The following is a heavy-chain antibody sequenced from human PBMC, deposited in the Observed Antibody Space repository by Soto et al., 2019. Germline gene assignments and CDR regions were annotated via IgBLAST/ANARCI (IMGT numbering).Heavy chain of an antibody. CDR3: VRLIGNSWLDS. CDR1: GGSISSGGYY. J-gene: IGHJ5*01. Sequence: SETLSLTCTVSGGSISSGGYYWSWIRQHPGKGLEWIGYIYYSGNTYYNPSLNSRITINPDTSNNQFSLHLSSVTPDDTAVYYCVRLIGNSWLDSWGQGTPVTVS. V-gene: IGHV4-31*08. D-gene: IGHD2-8*01. CDR2: IYYSGNT.